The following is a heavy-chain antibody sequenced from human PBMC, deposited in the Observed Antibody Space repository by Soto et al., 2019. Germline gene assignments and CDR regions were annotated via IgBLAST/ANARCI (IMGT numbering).Heavy chain of an antibody. Sequence: SQNLALTCSLSWDSVSSPSRAWSRSRPSPSRGLEWLGRTYYRSTWYNDYAVSVKSRITINPDTSKNQFSLQLNSVTPEDTAVYYCARERDTVVVGAATQVGWFDPWGQGTLVTVSS. CDR2: TYYRSTWYN. D-gene: IGHD2-15*01. J-gene: IGHJ5*02. CDR3: ARERDTVVVGAATQVGWFDP. V-gene: IGHV6-1*01. CDR1: WDSVSSPSRA.